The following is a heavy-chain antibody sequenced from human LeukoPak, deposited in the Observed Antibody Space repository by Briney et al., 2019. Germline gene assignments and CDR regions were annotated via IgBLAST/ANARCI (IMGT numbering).Heavy chain of an antibody. J-gene: IGHJ4*02. CDR3: ATYRQVLLPFES. CDR1: GFTFSSYG. D-gene: IGHD2-8*02. Sequence: GGSLRLSCAASGFTFSSYGMSWVRQAPGKGLEWVSAISGSGGSTYYADSGKGRFTISRDNSKSTLSLQMNSLRAEDTAIYYCATYRQVLLPFESWGQGTLVTVSS. V-gene: IGHV3-23*01. CDR2: ISGSGGST.